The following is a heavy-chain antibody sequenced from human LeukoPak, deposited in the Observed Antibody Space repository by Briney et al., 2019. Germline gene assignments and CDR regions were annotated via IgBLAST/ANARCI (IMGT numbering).Heavy chain of an antibody. V-gene: IGHV1-2*02. CDR2: INPNSGGT. D-gene: IGHD2-21*01. CDR1: GYTFTGYY. Sequence: ASVKVSCKASGYTFTGYYMHWVRQAPGQGLEWMGWINPNSGGTNYAQKFQGRVTITADKSTSKAYMELSSLRSEDTAVYYCAGDSRRVASLPPEYWGQGTLVTVSS. CDR3: AGDSRRVASLPPEY. J-gene: IGHJ4*02.